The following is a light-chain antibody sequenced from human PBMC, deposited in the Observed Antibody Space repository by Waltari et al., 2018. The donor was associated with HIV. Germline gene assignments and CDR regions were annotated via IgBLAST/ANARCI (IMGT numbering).Light chain of an antibody. Sequence: SYELTQPPSVSVSPGQTARITCSGDALPKKYAYWYQQKSGQAPVLVIYEDSKRPSGCPEGVFGSRSGTMATLTISGAQVEDEGDYHCYSTDSSGFGVFGGGTKLTVL. CDR2: EDS. CDR1: ALPKKY. CDR3: YSTDSSGFGV. V-gene: IGLV3-10*01. J-gene: IGLJ2*01.